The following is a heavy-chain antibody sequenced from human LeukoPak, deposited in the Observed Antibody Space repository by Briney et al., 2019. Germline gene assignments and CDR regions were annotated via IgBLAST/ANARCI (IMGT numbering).Heavy chain of an antibody. CDR1: GFTFSSYSIN. CDR2: IYYSGST. V-gene: IGHV4-39*02. J-gene: IGHJ4*02. CDR3: ARETPPRLLWFGELYDY. D-gene: IGHD3-10*01. Sequence: PGGSLRLSCAASGFTFSSYSINWVRQAPGKGLEWIGSIYYSGSTYYNPSLKRRVTISVDTSKNQFSLKLSSVTAADTAVYYCARETPPRLLWFGELYDYWGQGTLVTVSS.